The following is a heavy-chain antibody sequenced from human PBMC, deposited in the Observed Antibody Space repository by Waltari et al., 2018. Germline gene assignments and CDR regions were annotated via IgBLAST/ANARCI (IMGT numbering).Heavy chain of an antibody. CDR3: ARDYYDSSGYYFFDY. CDR2: INPNSGGT. J-gene: IGHJ4*02. Sequence: QVQLVQSGAEVKKPGASVKVSCKASGYTFTGYYMHWVRQAPGQGLEWMGWINPNSGGTNYAQKFQGWVTMTRDTSISTAYMELSRLRSDDTAVYYYARDYYDSSGYYFFDYWGQGTLVTVSS. V-gene: IGHV1-2*04. D-gene: IGHD3-22*01. CDR1: GYTFTGYY.